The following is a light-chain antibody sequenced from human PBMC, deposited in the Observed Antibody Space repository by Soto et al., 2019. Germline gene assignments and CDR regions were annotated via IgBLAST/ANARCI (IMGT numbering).Light chain of an antibody. CDR1: SSDVGAYNS. Sequence: QSALTQPASVSGSPGQSITISCTGTSSDVGAYNSVSWYQHHPGKAPKLMIYEVKDRPSGVSNRFSGSKSGDTASLTISGLQTEDEADYYCSSYTTSSTLVFGGGTKLTVL. CDR2: EVK. CDR3: SSYTTSSTLV. V-gene: IGLV2-14*01. J-gene: IGLJ2*01.